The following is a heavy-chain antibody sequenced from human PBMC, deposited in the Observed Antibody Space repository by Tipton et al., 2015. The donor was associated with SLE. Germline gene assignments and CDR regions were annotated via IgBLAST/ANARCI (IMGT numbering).Heavy chain of an antibody. J-gene: IGHJ5*02. CDR3: ARDPYDSTWRNGWFDP. CDR2: LYHRWST. CDR1: GYSITSVDY. D-gene: IGHD6-13*01. Sequence: TLSLTCAVSGYSITSVDYWGWIRQPPGKGLEWVGSLYHRWSTYYNPSLKSRVTISTDTSKNEIYLKLTSVTATDTAVYFCARDPYDSTWRNGWFDPWGQGTLVTVSS. V-gene: IGHV4-38-2*02.